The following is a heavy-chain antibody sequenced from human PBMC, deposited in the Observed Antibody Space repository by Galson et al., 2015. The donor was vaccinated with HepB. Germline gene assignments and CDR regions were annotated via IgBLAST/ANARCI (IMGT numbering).Heavy chain of an antibody. J-gene: IGHJ6*03. D-gene: IGHD3-9*01. CDR1: GFTFSSYG. V-gene: IGHV3-30*18. CDR3: AKADDILTGYYYYMDV. CDR2: ISYDGSNK. Sequence: SLRLSCAASGFTFSSYGMHWVRQAPGKGLEWVAVISYDGSNKYYADSVKGRFTISRDNSKNTLYLQTNSLRAEDTAVYYCAKADDILTGYYYYMDVWGKGTTVTVSS.